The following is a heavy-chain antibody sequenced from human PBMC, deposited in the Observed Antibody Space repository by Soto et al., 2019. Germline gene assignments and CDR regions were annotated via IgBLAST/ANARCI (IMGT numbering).Heavy chain of an antibody. D-gene: IGHD3-22*01. J-gene: IGHJ4*02. Sequence: GGSLRLSCAASGFTFSSYGMHWVRQAPGKGLEWVAVIWYDGSNKYYADSVKGRFTISRDNSKNTLYLQMNSLRAEDTAVYYCARCSGYYDSSGYPDLDYWGQGTLVTVSS. CDR3: ARCSGYYDSSGYPDLDY. CDR2: IWYDGSNK. CDR1: GFTFSSYG. V-gene: IGHV3-33*01.